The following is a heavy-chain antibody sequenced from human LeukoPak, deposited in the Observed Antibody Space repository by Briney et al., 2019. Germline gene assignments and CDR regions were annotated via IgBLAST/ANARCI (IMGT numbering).Heavy chain of an antibody. Sequence: PGGSLRLSCAASGFTFSTYAMHWVRQAPGKGLEWVAVISYDGSNKYYADSVKGRFTISRDNSKNTLYLQMNSLRAEDTAVYYCARAPRGMATIYSFDYWGQGTLVTVSS. J-gene: IGHJ4*02. CDR2: ISYDGSNK. D-gene: IGHD5-24*01. CDR3: ARAPRGMATIYSFDY. V-gene: IGHV3-30*19. CDR1: GFTFSTYA.